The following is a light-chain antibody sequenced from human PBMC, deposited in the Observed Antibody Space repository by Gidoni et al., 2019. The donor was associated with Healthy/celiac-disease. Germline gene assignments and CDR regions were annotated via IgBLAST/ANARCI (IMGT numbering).Light chain of an antibody. CDR2: KDS. Sequence: SSALTQPPSLSVSPGQTARITCPGDALPKQYAYWYQQKPGQAPVLVIYKDSERPSGIPERFSGSSSGTTVTLTISGVQAEDEADYYCQSADSSGTYRVFGGGTKLTVL. CDR3: QSADSSGTYRV. V-gene: IGLV3-25*03. J-gene: IGLJ3*02. CDR1: ALPKQY.